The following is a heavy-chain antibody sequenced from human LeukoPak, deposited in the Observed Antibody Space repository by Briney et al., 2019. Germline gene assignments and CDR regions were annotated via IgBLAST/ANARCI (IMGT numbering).Heavy chain of an antibody. CDR3: TTTYYYDSSGYYPPDY. Sequence: GGSLRLSCAASGFTFSNAWMSWVRQAPGKGLEWVGRIKSKTDGGTTDYAAPVKGRFTISRNDSKNTLYLQMNSLKTEDTAVYYCTTTYYYDSSGYYPPDYWGQGTLVTVSS. D-gene: IGHD3-22*01. CDR1: GFTFSNAW. J-gene: IGHJ4*02. CDR2: IKSKTDGGTT. V-gene: IGHV3-15*01.